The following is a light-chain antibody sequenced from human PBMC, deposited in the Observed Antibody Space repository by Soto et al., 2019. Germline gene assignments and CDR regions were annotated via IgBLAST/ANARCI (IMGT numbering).Light chain of an antibody. V-gene: IGKV1-5*01. CDR2: NVS. CDR1: QSVSSW. Sequence: DSQMTQSPSTLSASVGDRVTITCRASQSVSSWLAWYQQKPGRAPKLVIYNVSTLESGVPSRFSGTGSGTEFTLTISSLQPDDFATYYCQQYNGYSRTFGQGTKVDI. CDR3: QQYNGYSRT. J-gene: IGKJ1*01.